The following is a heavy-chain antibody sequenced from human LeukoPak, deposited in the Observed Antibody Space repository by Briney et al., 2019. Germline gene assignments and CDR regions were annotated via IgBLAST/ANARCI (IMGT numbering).Heavy chain of an antibody. CDR3: ASGDVRGVIPQPALDY. D-gene: IGHD3-10*01. J-gene: IGHJ4*02. CDR2: IYYSGST. Sequence: SQTLSLTCTVSGGSISSGGYYWSWIRQHPGKGLEWIGYIYYSGSTYYNPSLKSRVTISVDTSKNQFSLKLSSVTAADTAVYYCASGDVRGVIPQPALDYWGQGTLVTVSS. CDR1: GGSISSGGYY. V-gene: IGHV4-31*03.